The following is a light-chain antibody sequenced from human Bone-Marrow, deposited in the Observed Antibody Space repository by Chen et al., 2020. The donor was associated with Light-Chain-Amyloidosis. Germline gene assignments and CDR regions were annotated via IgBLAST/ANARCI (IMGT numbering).Light chain of an antibody. CDR2: SNT. Sequence: QSVLTQPPSASGTPGQRVTIPCSGSSSNIGSNTVNWYQQLPGTAPKLLIYSNTQRPSGLPDRFSGSKSGTSASLAISGLQSEDEADYYCAAWDDSLNGWVFGGGTKLTVL. CDR1: SSNIGSNT. J-gene: IGLJ3*02. CDR3: AAWDDSLNGWV. V-gene: IGLV1-44*01.